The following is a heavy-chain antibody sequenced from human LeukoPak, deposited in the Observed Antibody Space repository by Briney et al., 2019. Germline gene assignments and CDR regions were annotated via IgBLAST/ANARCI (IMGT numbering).Heavy chain of an antibody. CDR1: GFTFSSYW. CDR2: TKQDGSEK. V-gene: IGHV3-7*01. J-gene: IGHJ6*03. D-gene: IGHD6-13*01. CDR3: AKRWDVAAAGSHSLYYYYYMDV. Sequence: GGSLRLSCAASGFTFSSYWMSWVRQAPGKGLEWVANTKQDGSEKYYVDSVKGRFTISRDNAKNSLYLQMNSLRAEDTAVYYCAKRWDVAAAGSHSLYYYYYMDVWGKGTTVTVSS.